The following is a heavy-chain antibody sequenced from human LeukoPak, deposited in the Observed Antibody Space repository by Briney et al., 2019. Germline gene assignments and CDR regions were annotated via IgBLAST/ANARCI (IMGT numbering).Heavy chain of an antibody. CDR3: ARLGNWGYIFDY. V-gene: IGHV4-4*02. CDR1: GGSISSSNW. D-gene: IGHD7-27*01. CDR2: IYHSGST. Sequence: KPSGTLSLTCAVSGGSISSSNWWSWVRQPPGKGLEWIGEIYHSGSTNYNPSLNSRVTISVDKSKNQFSLKLSSVTAADTAVYYCARLGNWGYIFDYWGQGTLVTVSS. J-gene: IGHJ4*02.